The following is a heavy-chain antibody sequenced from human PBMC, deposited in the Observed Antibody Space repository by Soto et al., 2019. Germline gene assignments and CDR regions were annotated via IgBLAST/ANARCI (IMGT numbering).Heavy chain of an antibody. CDR2: IYYSGST. V-gene: IGHV4-39*01. J-gene: IGHJ5*02. CDR1: GGSISSSSYY. D-gene: IGHD6-13*01. CDR3: ARARRISLSSSWYADWFDP. Sequence: SETLSLTCTVSGGSISSSSYYWGWIRQPPGKGLEWIGSIYYSGSTYYNPSLKSRVTISVDTSKNQFSLKLSSVTAADTAVYYCARARRISLSSSWYADWFDPWGQGALVTVSS.